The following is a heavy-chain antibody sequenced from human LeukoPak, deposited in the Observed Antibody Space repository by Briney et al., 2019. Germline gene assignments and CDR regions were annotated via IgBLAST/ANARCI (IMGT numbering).Heavy chain of an antibody. CDR1: GFTFTSFA. CDR2: ISRSGVAT. V-gene: IGHV3-23*01. D-gene: IGHD3-22*01. Sequence: GGSLRLSCAASGFTFTSFAMSWVRQAPGKGLEWVSTISRSGVATYYANSVKGRFTISRDNSKNTVYVQMNSLRAEDTAIYYCAKHSHDGSAPYYEVQLDYWGQGTLVTVSS. J-gene: IGHJ4*02. CDR3: AKHSHDGSAPYYEVQLDY.